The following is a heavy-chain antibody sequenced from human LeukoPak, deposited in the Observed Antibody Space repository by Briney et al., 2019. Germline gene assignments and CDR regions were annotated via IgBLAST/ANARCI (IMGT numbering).Heavy chain of an antibody. CDR2: TYYRSKWYN. J-gene: IGHJ6*03. Sequence: SQTLSLTCAISGDTVSSNSAAWNWIRQSPSRGLEWLGRTYYRSKWYNDYAVSVKSRITINSDTSKNQFSLQLNSVTPEDTAVYYCARAIYGSGSYYYYYYMDVWGKGTTVTISS. CDR1: GDTVSSNSAA. D-gene: IGHD3-10*01. CDR3: ARAIYGSGSYYYYYYMDV. V-gene: IGHV6-1*01.